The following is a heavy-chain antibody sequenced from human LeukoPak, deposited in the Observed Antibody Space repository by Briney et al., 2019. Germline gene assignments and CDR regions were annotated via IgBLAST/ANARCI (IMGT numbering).Heavy chain of an antibody. J-gene: IGHJ4*02. Sequence: GGSLRLSCAASGFTSSSYSMNWVRQAPGKGLEWVSSISSSSSYIYYADSVKGRFTISRDNAKNSLYLQMNSLRAEDTAVYYCARYEYSSAYFDYWGQGTLVTVSS. CDR3: ARYEYSSAYFDY. CDR2: ISSSSSYI. CDR1: GFTSSSYS. D-gene: IGHD6-19*01. V-gene: IGHV3-21*01.